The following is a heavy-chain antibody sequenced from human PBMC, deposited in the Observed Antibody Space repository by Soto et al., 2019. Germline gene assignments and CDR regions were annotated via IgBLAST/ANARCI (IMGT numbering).Heavy chain of an antibody. V-gene: IGHV4-4*07. CDR3: AREHDSSGRYYFDY. CDR1: GCSISRYY. CDR2: IYTSGST. D-gene: IGHD3-22*01. J-gene: IGHJ4*02. Sequence: SEILSLSCTVSGCSISRYYWSWIRQPAGKGLEWIGRIYTSGSTNYNPSLKSRVTMSVDTSKNQFSLKLSSVTAADTAVYYCAREHDSSGRYYFDYWGQGTL.